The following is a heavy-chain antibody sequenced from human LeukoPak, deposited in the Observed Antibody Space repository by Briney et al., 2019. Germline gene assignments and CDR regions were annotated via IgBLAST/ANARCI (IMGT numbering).Heavy chain of an antibody. D-gene: IGHD1-1*01. V-gene: IGHV3-48*01. CDR3: ARVVPVHEYYNSYMDV. J-gene: IGHJ6*03. Sequence: GGSLRLSCEASGFPFMTYAMNWIRQSPGKGLEWVAFLTRGSSNIQYAESVKGRFTISRDNGKDSLFLQMNSLRAEDTAVYYCARVVPVHEYYNSYMDVWGNGTTVTVSS. CDR1: GFPFMTYA. CDR2: LTRGSSNI.